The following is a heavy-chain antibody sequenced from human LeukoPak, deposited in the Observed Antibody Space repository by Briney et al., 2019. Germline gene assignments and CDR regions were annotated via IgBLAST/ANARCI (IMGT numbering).Heavy chain of an antibody. J-gene: IGHJ4*02. CDR2: SHSGGST. D-gene: IGHD6-19*01. Sequence: GGSLRLSCSASGFTFISYAMNWVRQAPGKGLEWVSLSHSGGSTYHADSVKGRFTISRHNSKNTLYLQMNSLRAEDTAVYYCARSLGAGMDYWGRGTLVTVSS. V-gene: IGHV3-53*04. CDR3: ARSLGAGMDY. CDR1: GFTFISYA.